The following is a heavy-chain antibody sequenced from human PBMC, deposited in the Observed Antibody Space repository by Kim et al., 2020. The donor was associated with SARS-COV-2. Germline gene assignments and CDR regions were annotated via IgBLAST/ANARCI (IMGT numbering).Heavy chain of an antibody. J-gene: IGHJ6*02. V-gene: IGHV3-15*01. CDR2: IKSKTDGGTT. Sequence: GGSLRLSCAASGFTFSNAWMSWVRQAPGKGLEWVGRIKSKTDGGTTDYSAPVKGRFTIPRDDSKNTLYLQMNSRKTEDTAVYYCTTAALLWFREAREYYYYGMDVWGQGATGPVSS. CDR1: GFTFSNAW. CDR3: TTAALLWFREAREYYYYGMDV. D-gene: IGHD3-10*01.